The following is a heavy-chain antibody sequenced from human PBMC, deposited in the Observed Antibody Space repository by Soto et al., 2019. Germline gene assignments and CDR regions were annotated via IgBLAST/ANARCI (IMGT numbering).Heavy chain of an antibody. V-gene: IGHV3-23*01. D-gene: IGHD2-15*01. CDR3: AKSIVVVVAATLDY. J-gene: IGHJ4*02. CDR1: GFTFSSYA. Sequence: GGSLRLSCAASGFTFSSYAMSWVRQAPGKGLEWVSAISGSGGSTYYADSVKGRFTISRDNSKNTLYLQMNSLRAEDTAVYYCAKSIVVVVAATLDYSGQGTLVTVSS. CDR2: ISGSGGST.